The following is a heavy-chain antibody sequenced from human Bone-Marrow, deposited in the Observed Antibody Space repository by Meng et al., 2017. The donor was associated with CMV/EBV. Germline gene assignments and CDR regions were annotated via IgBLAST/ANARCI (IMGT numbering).Heavy chain of an antibody. J-gene: IGHJ4*02. CDR1: GGSTRGSAW. Sequence: CAVFGGSTRGSAWWSWVRQPQGKGLEWIGEISHSGRTNYTQSLKSRVTISVDKSKNQFSLKVSSVTAADTAVYYCARNHGKSDFDYWGQGTLVTVSS. D-gene: IGHD1-14*01. CDR2: ISHSGRT. CDR3: ARNHGKSDFDY. V-gene: IGHV4-4*02.